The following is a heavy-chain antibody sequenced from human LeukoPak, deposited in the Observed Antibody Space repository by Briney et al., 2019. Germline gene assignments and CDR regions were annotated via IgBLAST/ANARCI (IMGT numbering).Heavy chain of an antibody. J-gene: IGHJ6*03. V-gene: IGHV3-21*01. CDR1: GFTFNNYN. D-gene: IGHD1-26*01. CDR3: ARDPYSGNYGNYYYYYMDV. Sequence: PGGSLRLSCAASGFTFNNYNMNWVRQAPGRALEWVSSITSSGTYIFYADSVKGRFTISRDNAKNSLYLQMNSLGPEDTAVYYCARDPYSGNYGNYYYYYMDVWGKGTTVTVSS. CDR2: ITSSGTYI.